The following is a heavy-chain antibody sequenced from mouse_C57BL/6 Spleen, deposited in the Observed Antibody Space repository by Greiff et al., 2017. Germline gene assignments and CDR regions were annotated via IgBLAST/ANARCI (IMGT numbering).Heavy chain of an antibody. Sequence: EVKLMESGAELVRPGASVKLSCTASGFNIKDDYMHWVKQRPEQGLEWIGWIDPENGDTEYASKFQGKATITADTSSNTAYLQLSSLTSEDTAVYYCTALGDFDVWGTGTTVTVSS. CDR2: IDPENGDT. V-gene: IGHV14-4*01. J-gene: IGHJ1*03. CDR3: TALGDFDV. CDR1: GFNIKDDY.